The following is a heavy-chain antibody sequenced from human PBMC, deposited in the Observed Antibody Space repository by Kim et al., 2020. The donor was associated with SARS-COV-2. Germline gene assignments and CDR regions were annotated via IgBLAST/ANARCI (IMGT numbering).Heavy chain of an antibody. J-gene: IGHJ6*02. CDR3: ARARDIVVVPAAPGGMDV. Sequence: SETLSLTCAVYGGSFSGYYWSWIRQPPGKGLEWIGEINHSGSTNYNPSLKSRVTISVDTSKNQFSLKLSSVTAADTAVYYCARARDIVVVPAAPGGMDVWGQGTTVTVSS. CDR1: GGSFSGYY. D-gene: IGHD2-2*01. CDR2: INHSGST. V-gene: IGHV4-34*01.